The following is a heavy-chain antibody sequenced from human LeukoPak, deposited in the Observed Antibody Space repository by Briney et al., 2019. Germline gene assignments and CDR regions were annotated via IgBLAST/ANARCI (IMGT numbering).Heavy chain of an antibody. Sequence: GGSQRFCCTASGFTFGDYAMSWDRQAPEKGLEWVGFIRSKVYGGTTEFAASVKGRFTISRDDSKSIAYLQMNSLKTEDTALYFCTRYGGMAARPKPPLDQWGQKTLVTVSS. CDR1: GFTFGDYA. CDR2: IRSKVYGGTT. D-gene: IGHD6-6*01. V-gene: IGHV3-49*04. J-gene: IGHJ4*02. CDR3: TRYGGMAARPKPPLDQ.